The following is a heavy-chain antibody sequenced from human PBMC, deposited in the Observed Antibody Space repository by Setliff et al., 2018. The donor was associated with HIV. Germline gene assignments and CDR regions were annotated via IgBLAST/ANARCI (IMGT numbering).Heavy chain of an antibody. CDR1: GGSISSYY. V-gene: IGHV4-4*07. J-gene: IGHJ6*03. CDR2: NYTSGST. CDR3: ARDVPWGDYYYYMDV. Sequence: SETLSLTCTVSGGSISSYYWSWIRQPAGKGLEWIGHNYTSGSTNYNPSLKSRVTMSVDTSKNQFSLKLSSVTAADTAVYYCARDVPWGDYYYYMDVWGKGTTVTVSS. D-gene: IGHD3-16*01.